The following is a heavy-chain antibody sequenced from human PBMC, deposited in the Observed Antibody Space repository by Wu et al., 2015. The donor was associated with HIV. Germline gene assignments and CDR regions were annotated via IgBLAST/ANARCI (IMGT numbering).Heavy chain of an antibody. Sequence: QVQLVQSGAEVKKPGASVKVSCKASGYTFTSYYMHWVRQAPGQGLEWMAWITPNSGGTNSAQMFQGRVTMTRDTSITTAYLELSSLTSEDTAVYYCVRGARGMPKGAFEIWGQGTLVIVSS. J-gene: IGHJ3*02. CDR2: ITPNSGGT. V-gene: IGHV1-2*02. CDR1: GYTFTSYY. D-gene: IGHD3-16*01. CDR3: VRGARGMPKGAFEI.